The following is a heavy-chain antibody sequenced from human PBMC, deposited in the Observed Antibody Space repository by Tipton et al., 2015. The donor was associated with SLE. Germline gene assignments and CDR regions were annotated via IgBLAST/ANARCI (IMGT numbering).Heavy chain of an antibody. D-gene: IGHD4-23*01. CDR3: ARVGIPNSISNWLDP. CDR2: INSDGSST. CDR1: GFTFSSYE. Sequence: SLRLSCAASGFTFSSYEMNWVRQAPGKGLEWVSRINSDGSSTSYADSVKGRFTISRDNSKNMLYLQMNSLRPEDTAMYYCARVGIPNSISNWLDPWGQGTLVTVSS. J-gene: IGHJ5*02. V-gene: IGHV3-74*01.